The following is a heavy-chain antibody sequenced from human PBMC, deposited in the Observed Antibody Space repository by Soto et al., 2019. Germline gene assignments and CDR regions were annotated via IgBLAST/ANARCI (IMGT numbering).Heavy chain of an antibody. J-gene: IGHJ5*02. V-gene: IGHV1-69*13. CDR3: ARDQCSGGSCYSWFDP. D-gene: IGHD2-15*01. Sequence: SVKVSCKASGGTFSSYAISWVRQAPGQGLEWMGGIIPIFGTANYAQKFQGRVTITADESTSTAYMELSSLRSEDTAVYYCARDQCSGGSCYSWFDPWGQGSLVT. CDR2: IIPIFGTA. CDR1: GGTFSSYA.